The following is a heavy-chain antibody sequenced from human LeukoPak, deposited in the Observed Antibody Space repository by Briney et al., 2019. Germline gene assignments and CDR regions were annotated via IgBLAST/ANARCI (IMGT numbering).Heavy chain of an antibody. CDR1: GGTFSSYA. J-gene: IGHJ4*02. D-gene: IGHD2-21*02. CDR3: ARGPLVVTAIPFLDY. Sequence: GSSVKVSCKASGGTFSSYAISWVRQAPGQGLEWMGRIIPIFGTANYAQKFQGRVTITTDESTSTAYMELSSLGSEDTAVYYCARGPLVVTAIPFLDYWGQGTLVTVSS. CDR2: IIPIFGTA. V-gene: IGHV1-69*05.